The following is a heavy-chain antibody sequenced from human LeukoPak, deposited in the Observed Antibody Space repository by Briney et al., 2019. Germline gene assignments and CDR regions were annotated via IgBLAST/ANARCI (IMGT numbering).Heavy chain of an antibody. CDR1: GFTFSSYS. D-gene: IGHD3-10*01. CDR3: AKDQRGYYQPIDY. J-gene: IGHJ4*02. Sequence: GGSLRLSCAASGFTFSSYSMNWVRQAPGRGLERVSAISGSGSTSYYADSVKGRFTISRDNSKNTLYLQMTSLRAEDTAVYYCAKDQRGYYQPIDYWGQGILVTVSS. V-gene: IGHV3-23*01. CDR2: ISGSGSTS.